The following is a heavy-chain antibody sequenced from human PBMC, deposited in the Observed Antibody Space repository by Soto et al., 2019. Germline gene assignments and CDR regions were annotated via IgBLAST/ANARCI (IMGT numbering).Heavy chain of an antibody. Sequence: QVQLQQWGAGLLKPSETLSLTCAVYGGSFSGYYWSWIRQPPGKGLEWIGEINHSGSTNYNPSLTRRVTLSVDTSKNQFSLKLSSVTAADTAVYYCARERGVLLWFGELFRFDPWGQGTLVTVSS. CDR1: GGSFSGYY. CDR3: ARERGVLLWFGELFRFDP. V-gene: IGHV4-34*01. D-gene: IGHD3-10*01. J-gene: IGHJ5*02. CDR2: INHSGST.